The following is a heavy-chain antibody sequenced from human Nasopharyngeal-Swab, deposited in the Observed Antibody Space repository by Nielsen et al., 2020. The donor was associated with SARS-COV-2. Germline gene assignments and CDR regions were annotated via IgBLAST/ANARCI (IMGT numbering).Heavy chain of an antibody. CDR1: GYTFTNYA. Sequence: ASVKVSCKASGYTFTNYAIHWVRQDPGQRLEWMGWINAGNGKTKSSQKLQGRVTITRDTSTSTAYMELRSLRSDDTAVYYCARGKRLHPWGQGTLVTVSS. V-gene: IGHV1-3*01. CDR2: INAGNGKT. CDR3: ARGKRLHP. J-gene: IGHJ5*02. D-gene: IGHD5-12*01.